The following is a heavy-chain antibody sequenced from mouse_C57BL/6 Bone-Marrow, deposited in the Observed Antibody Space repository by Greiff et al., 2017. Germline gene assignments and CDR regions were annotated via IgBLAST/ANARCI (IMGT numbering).Heavy chain of an antibody. D-gene: IGHD1-1*01. J-gene: IGHJ2*01. CDR2: IYPGSGGT. Sequence: QVQLQQPGAELVKPGASVKMSCKASGYTFTSYWITWVKQRPGQGLEWIGDIYPGSGGTNYNEKFKSKATLTVDTSSSTAYMQLSSLTSEDSAVYYCARWPITTVVSYYFDYWGQGTTLTVSS. CDR3: ARWPITTVVSYYFDY. CDR1: GYTFTSYW. V-gene: IGHV1-55*01.